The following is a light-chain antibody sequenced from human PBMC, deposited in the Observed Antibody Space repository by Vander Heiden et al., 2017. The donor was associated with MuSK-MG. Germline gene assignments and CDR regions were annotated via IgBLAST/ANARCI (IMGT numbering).Light chain of an antibody. J-gene: IGKJ3*01. CDR2: WAS. V-gene: IGKV4-1*01. Sequence: DIVMTQSPDSLAVSLGERATINCKSSQSVLYSSNNKNYLAWYQQKPGQPPKLLIYWASTRESGVPDRFSGSGYGTDFTLTISSLQAEDVAVYYCHQDDSPPLFTFGHGTKVDIK. CDR1: QSVLYSSNNKNY. CDR3: HQDDSPPLFT.